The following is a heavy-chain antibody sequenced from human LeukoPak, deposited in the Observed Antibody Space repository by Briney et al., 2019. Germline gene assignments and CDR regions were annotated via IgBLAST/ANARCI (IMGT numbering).Heavy chain of an antibody. D-gene: IGHD1-1*01. CDR2: IYYSGST. J-gene: IGHJ4*02. CDR3: ARQGTWFFDY. CDR1: GGSISTYY. V-gene: IGHV4-59*08. Sequence: KPSETLSLICTVSGGSISTYYWTWIRQPPGKGLEWMGYIYYSGSTNYNPSLKSRLTISVDTSKNQFSLKLNSVTAADTAVYYCARQGTWFFDYWGQGNLVTVSS.